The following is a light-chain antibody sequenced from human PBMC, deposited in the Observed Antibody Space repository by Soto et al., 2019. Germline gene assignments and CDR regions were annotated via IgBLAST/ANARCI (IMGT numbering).Light chain of an antibody. CDR3: QQYSTSPWT. CDR2: WAS. Sequence: DIVMTQSPDSLAVSLGERATINCRSSQTIFYSSNSKDYLAWYQQKPGQPPRVLIYWASTRESGVPDRFSGSGSGSDFNLTISNLQAEDVAVYYCQQYSTSPWTFGQGTKVEIK. CDR1: QTIFYSSNSKDY. V-gene: IGKV4-1*01. J-gene: IGKJ1*01.